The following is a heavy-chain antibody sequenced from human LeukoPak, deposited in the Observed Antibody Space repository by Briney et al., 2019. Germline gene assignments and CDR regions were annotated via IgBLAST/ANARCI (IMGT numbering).Heavy chain of an antibody. CDR3: ARGQFRARDIVVVPAAAKKYNWFDP. J-gene: IGHJ5*02. Sequence: SETLSLTCAVYGGSFSGYYWSWIRQPPGKGLEWIGEINHSGSTNYNPSLKSRVTISVDTSKNQFSLKLSSVTAADTAVYYCARGQFRARDIVVVPAAAKKYNWFDPWGQGTLVTVSS. D-gene: IGHD2-2*01. CDR1: GGSFSGYY. V-gene: IGHV4-34*01. CDR2: INHSGST.